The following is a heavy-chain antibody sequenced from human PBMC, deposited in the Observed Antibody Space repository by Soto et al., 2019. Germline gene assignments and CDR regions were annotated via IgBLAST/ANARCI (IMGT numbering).Heavy chain of an antibody. CDR3: ARDTPPSSGWYYFDS. V-gene: IGHV6-1*01. CDR1: GDSVARNSAA. Sequence: SQTLSLTCAISGDSVARNSAAWGWVRQSPSRGLEWLGRTYYRSKWYNDYAVSVKSRISINPDTSKNQFSLQLNSVTPEDTAVYYCARDTPPSSGWYYFDSWGQGTLVTVSS. D-gene: IGHD6-19*01. CDR2: TYYRSKWYN. J-gene: IGHJ4*02.